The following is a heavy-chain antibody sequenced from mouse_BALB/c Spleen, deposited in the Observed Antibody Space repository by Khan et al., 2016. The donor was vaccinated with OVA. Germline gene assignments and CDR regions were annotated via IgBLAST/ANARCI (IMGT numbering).Heavy chain of an antibody. CDR3: GNHGSSYAWFTY. J-gene: IGHJ3*01. CDR2: INPSTDYT. V-gene: IGHV1-7*01. CDR1: GYTFTNYW. Sequence: QVQLQQSGAELAKPGASVKMSCKASGYTFTNYWMHWVKQRPGQGLEWIGYINPSTDYTEYNQKFKDKASLTADKSSITAYMQLTRLTSEDSALYCCGNHGSSYAWFTYWGQGTLVTVSA. D-gene: IGHD1-1*01.